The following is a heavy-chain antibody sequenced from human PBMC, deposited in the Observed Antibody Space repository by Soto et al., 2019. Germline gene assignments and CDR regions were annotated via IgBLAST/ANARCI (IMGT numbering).Heavy chain of an antibody. CDR1: GGTFSSYA. Sequence: QVQLVQSGAEVKKPGSSVKVCCKASGGTFSSYAISWVRQAPGQGLEWMGGIIPIFGTANYAQKFQGRVTITADESTSTAYMELSSLRSEDTAVYYCASEDSGSYRNWFDPWGQGTLVTVSS. V-gene: IGHV1-69*01. J-gene: IGHJ5*02. CDR2: IIPIFGTA. CDR3: ASEDSGSYRNWFDP. D-gene: IGHD1-26*01.